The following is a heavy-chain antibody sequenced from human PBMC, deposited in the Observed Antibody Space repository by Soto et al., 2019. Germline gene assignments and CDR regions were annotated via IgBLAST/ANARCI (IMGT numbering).Heavy chain of an antibody. CDR1: GYTFTSYS. V-gene: IGHV1-3*04. CDR3: ARDQGYVVY. CDR2: INTDNGDA. Sequence: ASVKVSCKDSGYTFTSYSIHWVRQAPGQGLEWIASINTDNGDAKYSQKFQGRATVTRETSATPAYMEVSSLRSEDTAVYYCARDQGYVVYWGLGPLVTESS. J-gene: IGHJ4*03.